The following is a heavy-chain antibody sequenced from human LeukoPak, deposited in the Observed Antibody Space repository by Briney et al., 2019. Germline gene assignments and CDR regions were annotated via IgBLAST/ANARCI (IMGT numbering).Heavy chain of an antibody. D-gene: IGHD1-1*01. J-gene: IGHJ6*03. V-gene: IGHV3-53*01. CDR1: GFIVNNKY. CDR3: ARGLQAGNYMDV. CDR2: IYNGGTT. Sequence: GGSLRLSCAASGFIVNNKYMSWVRQAPGKGLEWGSIIYNGGTTEYTDSVKGRFTLSRDNSKNTLSLQMNSLRAEDTGIYYCARGLQAGNYMDVWGEGATGTVSS.